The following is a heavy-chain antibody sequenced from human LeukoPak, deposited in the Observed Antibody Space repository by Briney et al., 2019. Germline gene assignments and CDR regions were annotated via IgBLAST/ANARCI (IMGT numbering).Heavy chain of an antibody. CDR1: GFTFSSYS. CDR3: ARGTDSSWYLDAFDI. Sequence: PGGSLRLSCAASGFTFSSYSMNWVRQAPGKGLEWVSYISSSSSTIYYADSVKGRFTISRDNAKNSLYLQMNSLRAEDTAVYYCARGTDSSWYLDAFDIWGQGTMVTVSS. V-gene: IGHV3-48*01. J-gene: IGHJ3*02. CDR2: ISSSSSTI. D-gene: IGHD6-13*01.